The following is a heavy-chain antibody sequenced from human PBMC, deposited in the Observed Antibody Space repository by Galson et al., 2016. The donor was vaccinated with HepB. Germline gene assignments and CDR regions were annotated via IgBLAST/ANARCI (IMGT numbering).Heavy chain of an antibody. CDR1: GLTVSGDY. J-gene: IGHJ6*02. D-gene: IGHD4-17*01. V-gene: IGHV3-53*01. Sequence: SLRLSCAVSGLTVSGDYMSWVRQAPGKGLEWVSVLYRDGSTYYADSVEGRFTISRDNSNNTLYVQMSSLRGEDTAIYYCAKVTTVSTSLSNYAMDVWGQGTTVTVSS. CDR3: AKVTTVSTSLSNYAMDV. CDR2: LYRDGST.